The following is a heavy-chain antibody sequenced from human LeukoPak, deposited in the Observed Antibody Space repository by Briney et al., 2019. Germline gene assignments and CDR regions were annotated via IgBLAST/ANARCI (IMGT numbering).Heavy chain of an antibody. CDR1: GGSISSGGYS. D-gene: IGHD3-22*01. CDR2: IYHSGST. V-gene: IGHV4-30-2*01. CDR3: ARWDSSGFAWFDP. J-gene: IGHJ5*02. Sequence: PSQTLSLTCAVSGGSISSGGYSWSWIRQPPGKGLEWIGYIYHSGSTYYNPSLKSRVTISVDRSKNQFSLKLSSVTAADTAVYYCARWDSSGFAWFDPWGQGTLVTVSS.